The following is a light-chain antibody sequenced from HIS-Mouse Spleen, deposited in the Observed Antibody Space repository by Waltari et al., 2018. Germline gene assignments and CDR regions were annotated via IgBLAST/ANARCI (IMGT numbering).Light chain of an antibody. J-gene: IGLJ2*01. Sequence: SSVLTQPPSVSVAPGKTARITCGGTNIGSKRLHWYQQKPGQAPVLVVYDDSDRPSGIPERFSGSNSGNTATLTISRVEAGDEADYYCQVWDSSSDHVVFGGGTKLTVL. CDR3: QVWDSSSDHVV. CDR2: DDS. V-gene: IGLV3-21*03. CDR1: NIGSKR.